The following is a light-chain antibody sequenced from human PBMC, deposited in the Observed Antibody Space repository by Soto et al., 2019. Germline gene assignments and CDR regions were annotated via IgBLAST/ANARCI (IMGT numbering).Light chain of an antibody. V-gene: IGKV3-11*01. CDR1: QSVSTY. CDR3: QQRRSWPPTIT. J-gene: IGKJ5*01. CDR2: DAS. Sequence: EIVLTQSPATLSLSPGERSTLSFRSIQSVSTYLAWYQQRPGQAPRLLIYDASYRATDIPPRFSGSGSGTDFTLTISSLEPEDFAVYYCQQRRSWPPTITFGQGTRLEI.